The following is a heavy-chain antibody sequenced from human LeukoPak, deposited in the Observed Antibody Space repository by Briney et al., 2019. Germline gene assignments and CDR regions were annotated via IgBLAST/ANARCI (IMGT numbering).Heavy chain of an antibody. Sequence: GASVKVSCKTSGYTFIDYYIHWVRQAPGQGLEWMGWISSYSGDTYYAQKFQGRVTMTRDTSISTAYRELNRLSSDDTAVYFCAKGHYRSVYYCFDYWGQGTLVTVSS. CDR2: ISSYSGDT. CDR1: GYTFIDYY. J-gene: IGHJ4*02. D-gene: IGHD3-3*02. V-gene: IGHV1-2*02. CDR3: AKGHYRSVYYCFDY.